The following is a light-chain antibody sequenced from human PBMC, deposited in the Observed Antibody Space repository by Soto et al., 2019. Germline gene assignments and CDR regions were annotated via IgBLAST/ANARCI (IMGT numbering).Light chain of an antibody. CDR3: CSYAGSVV. J-gene: IGLJ2*01. Sequence: QSALTQPDSVSGSPGQSITISCTGTSSDVGSYNRVSWYQQHPGKAPKLMIYEGSKRPSGVSNRFSGSKSGNTSSLTISGLQAEDEADYYCCSYAGSVVFGGGTKVTVL. V-gene: IGLV2-23*01. CDR2: EGS. CDR1: SSDVGSYNR.